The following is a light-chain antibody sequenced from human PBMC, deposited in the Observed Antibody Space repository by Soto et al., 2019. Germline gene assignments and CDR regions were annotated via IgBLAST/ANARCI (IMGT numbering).Light chain of an antibody. J-gene: IGKJ2*01. Sequence: EIVLTQSPGTLSLSPGERATLSCRASQSFSSSYFAWYLQKPGQALRLLIYGASSRATGIPDRFSGSGSGTDFTLTISRLEPEDFAVYYCQQYGSSPMYTFGQGTKLEIK. CDR2: GAS. V-gene: IGKV3-20*01. CDR3: QQYGSSPMYT. CDR1: QSFSSSY.